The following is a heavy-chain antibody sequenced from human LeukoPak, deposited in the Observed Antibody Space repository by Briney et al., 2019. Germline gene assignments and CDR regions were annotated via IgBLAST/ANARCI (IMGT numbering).Heavy chain of an antibody. V-gene: IGHV4-34*01. Sequence: SETLSLTCAVYGGSFSGYYWSWIRQPPGKGLEWIGEINHSGSTNYNPSLKSRVTISVDTSKNQFSLKLSSVTAADTAVYYCARRAAAAGKSFDYWGQGTLVTVPS. CDR1: GGSFSGYY. D-gene: IGHD6-13*01. J-gene: IGHJ4*02. CDR2: INHSGST. CDR3: ARRAAAAGKSFDY.